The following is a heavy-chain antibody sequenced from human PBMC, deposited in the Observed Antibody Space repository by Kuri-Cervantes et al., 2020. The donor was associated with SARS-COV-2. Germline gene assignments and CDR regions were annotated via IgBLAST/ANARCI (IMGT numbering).Heavy chain of an antibody. D-gene: IGHD3-16*01. J-gene: IGHJ6*03. CDR1: HFTFSSYA. CDR3: ARDMTFDEYGDYFYYYMDV. Sequence: GESLKISCAASHFTFSSYAFHWVRQAPGQGLEWVAAISYDGNNKYFADSVRGRFTISRDNSKHTLYLEMDGLRPEDTAVYYCARDMTFDEYGDYFYYYMDVWGKGTTVTVSS. V-gene: IGHV3-30*04. CDR2: ISYDGNNK.